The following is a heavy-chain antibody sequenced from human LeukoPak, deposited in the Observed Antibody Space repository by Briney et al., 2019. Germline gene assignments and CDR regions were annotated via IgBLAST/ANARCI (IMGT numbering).Heavy chain of an antibody. J-gene: IGHJ4*02. Sequence: GGSLRLSCAASGFTFSSYGMNWVRQAPGRGLEWVAFIRFDESDKYYADSVKGRFTISRDNSKNTLYLQMNSLRPEDTAVYYCAKDKNALCSVTCRSEFDYWGQGTLVTVPS. CDR1: GFTFSSYG. D-gene: IGHD2-15*01. V-gene: IGHV3-30*02. CDR2: IRFDESDK. CDR3: AKDKNALCSVTCRSEFDY.